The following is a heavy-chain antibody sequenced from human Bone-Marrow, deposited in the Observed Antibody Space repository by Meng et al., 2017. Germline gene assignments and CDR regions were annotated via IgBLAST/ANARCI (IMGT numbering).Heavy chain of an antibody. V-gene: IGHV4-31*03. J-gene: IGHJ5*02. CDR2: IYYSGST. D-gene: IGHD3-22*01. CDR3: AREAGDSSGYYRGTYNWFDP. CDR1: GGSISSGGYY. Sequence: LRLSCTVSGGSISSGGYYWSWIRQHPGKGREWIGYIYYSGSTYYNPSLKSRGTISVDTSKNQFSLKLSSVTAADTAVYYCAREAGDSSGYYRGTYNWFDPWGQGTLVTVSS.